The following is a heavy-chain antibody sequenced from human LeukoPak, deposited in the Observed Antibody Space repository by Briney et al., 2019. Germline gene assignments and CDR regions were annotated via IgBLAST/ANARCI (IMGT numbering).Heavy chain of an antibody. CDR3: ASSITIFGVVINYYFDY. Sequence: SVKVSCKASGGTFSSYAISWERQAPGQGLEWVGRIIPILGIANYAQKFQGRVTITADKSTSTAYMELSSLRSEDTAVYYCASSITIFGVVINYYFDYWGQGTLVTVSS. J-gene: IGHJ4*02. V-gene: IGHV1-69*04. CDR2: IIPILGIA. CDR1: GGTFSSYA. D-gene: IGHD3-3*01.